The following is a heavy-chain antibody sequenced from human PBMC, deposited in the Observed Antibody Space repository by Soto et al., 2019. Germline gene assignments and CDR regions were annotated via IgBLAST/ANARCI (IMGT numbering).Heavy chain of an antibody. J-gene: IGHJ4*02. D-gene: IGHD3-3*01. CDR2: IFYSGST. Sequence: SETLSLTCTVSGGSVSSGSYYWNWIRQPPGKGLEWIGYIFYSGSTTYNPSLKSRVTISVDTSKNQFSLKLSSVTAADTAVYYCARGMSGDLTWALYWGQGTLVTVSS. CDR3: ARGMSGDLTWALY. CDR1: GGSVSSGSYY. V-gene: IGHV4-61*01.